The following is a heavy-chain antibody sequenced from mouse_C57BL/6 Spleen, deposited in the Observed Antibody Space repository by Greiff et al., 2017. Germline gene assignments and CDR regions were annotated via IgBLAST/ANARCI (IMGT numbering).Heavy chain of an antibody. CDR3: AKDYDCDEFFGY. V-gene: IGHV1-64*01. D-gene: IGHD2-4*01. CDR2: IHPNSGST. CDR1: GYTFTSYW. Sequence: QVQLQQPGAELVKPGASVKLSCKASGYTFTSYWMHWVKQRPGQGLEWIGMIHPNSGSTNYNEKFKSKATLTVDKSSSTAYMQLSSLTSEDSAVYYCAKDYDCDEFFGYWGQGTTLTVSS. J-gene: IGHJ2*01.